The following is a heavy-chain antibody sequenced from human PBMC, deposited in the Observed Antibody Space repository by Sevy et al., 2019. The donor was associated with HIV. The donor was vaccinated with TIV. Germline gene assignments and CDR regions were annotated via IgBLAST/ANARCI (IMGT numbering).Heavy chain of an antibody. CDR3: TTDLGFYSSK. D-gene: IGHD3-3*01. CDR1: GFTFSSAW. J-gene: IGHJ4*02. CDR2: IKSETYGGAT. Sequence: GGSLRLSCAASGFTFSSAWMSWDRQVPGKGLEWLGRIKSETYGGATDYAAAVKGRFTISRDDSKKTLYLQLNSLKTEDTAVYYCTTDLGFYSSKWGQGTLVTVSS. V-gene: IGHV3-15*01.